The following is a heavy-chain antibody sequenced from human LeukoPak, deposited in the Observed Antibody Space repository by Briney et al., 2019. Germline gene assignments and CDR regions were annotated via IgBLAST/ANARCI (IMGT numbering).Heavy chain of an antibody. CDR2: ISYDGSNK. J-gene: IGHJ4*02. Sequence: GRSLRLSCAASGFTFSSYGMHWVRQAPGKGLEWVAVISYDGSNKYYADSVKGRFTISRDNSKNTLYLQMNSLRAEDTAVYYCAARGSLDYWGQGTLVTVSS. V-gene: IGHV3-30*03. CDR3: AARGSLDY. CDR1: GFTFSSYG. D-gene: IGHD1-26*01.